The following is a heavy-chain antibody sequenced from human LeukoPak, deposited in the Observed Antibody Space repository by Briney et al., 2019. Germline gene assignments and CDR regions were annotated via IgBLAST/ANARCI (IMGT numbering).Heavy chain of an antibody. CDR1: GGSISSYY. CDR2: IYTSGST. CDR3: ARARKFNYDFWSGYYTGPLDY. V-gene: IGHV4-4*07. J-gene: IGHJ4*02. D-gene: IGHD3-3*01. Sequence: SETLSLTCTVSGGSISSYYWSWIRQPAGKGLEWIGRIYTSGSTNYNPSLKSRVTMSVDTSKNQFSLKLSSVTAADMAVYYCARARKFNYDFWSGYYTGPLDYWGQGTLVTVSS.